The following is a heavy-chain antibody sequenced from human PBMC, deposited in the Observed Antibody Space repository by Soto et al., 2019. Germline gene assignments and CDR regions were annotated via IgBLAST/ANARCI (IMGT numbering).Heavy chain of an antibody. CDR3: PIAPAISTGWYQGFDP. Sequence: QVQLVQSGAEVKKPGASVKVSCKAYGDTFSNSGVTWVRQAPGQGLEWMGWISVYNGNTIYGQNLQGRVTMTTDSPAPTAYPALRSLASDDTPVYDCPIAPAISTGWYQGFDPWGQGTLVTVSS. J-gene: IGHJ5*02. CDR1: GDTFSNSG. D-gene: IGHD6-19*01. V-gene: IGHV1-18*01. CDR2: ISVYNGNT.